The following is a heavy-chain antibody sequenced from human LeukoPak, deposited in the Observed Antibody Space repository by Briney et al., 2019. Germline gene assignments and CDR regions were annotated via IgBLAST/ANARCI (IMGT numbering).Heavy chain of an antibody. CDR2: IYYSGST. CDR3: ARDIVSPVAGRVFDY. J-gene: IGHJ4*02. D-gene: IGHD6-19*01. V-gene: IGHV4-59*01. CDR1: GGSISSYY. Sequence: SETLSLTCTVSGGSISSYYWSWLRQPPGKGLEWIGYIYYSGSTNYNPSLKSRVTISVDTSKNQFSLKLSSVTAADTAVYYCARDIVSPVAGRVFDYWGQGTLVTVSS.